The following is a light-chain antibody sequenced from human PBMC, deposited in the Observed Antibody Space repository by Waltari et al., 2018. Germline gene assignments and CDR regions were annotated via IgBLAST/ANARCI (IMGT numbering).Light chain of an antibody. CDR2: DTS. J-gene: IGLJ2*01. CDR3: LLFYSGAEV. V-gene: IGLV7-46*01. Sequence: QAVVTQEPSLTVSPGGTVTLTCGSSTGAVTSSHYPYWFQQKPGQAPRTLIYDTSNKRSWTPARFSGDRLGGKAALTLSGAQPEDEAEYYCLLFYSGAEVFGGGTQLTVL. CDR1: TGAVTSSHY.